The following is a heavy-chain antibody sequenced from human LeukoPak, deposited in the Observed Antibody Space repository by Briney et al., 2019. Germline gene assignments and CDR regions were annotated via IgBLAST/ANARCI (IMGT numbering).Heavy chain of an antibody. CDR2: IYSSGNT. D-gene: IGHD2-2*02. J-gene: IGHJ4*02. Sequence: PSETLTVTCTVSGGSISNYYGPWIRQPPGKGLEWIGYIYSSGNTNYNPSLNSRVTISLDTSKNKFSLILRSLTAADTAVYYCARRYTASPAERSDYWGQGTLVTVSS. CDR3: ARRYTASPAERSDY. V-gene: IGHV4-59*08. CDR1: GGSISNYY.